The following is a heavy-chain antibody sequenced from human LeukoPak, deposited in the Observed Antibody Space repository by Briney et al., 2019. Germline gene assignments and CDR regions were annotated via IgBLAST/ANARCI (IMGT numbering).Heavy chain of an antibody. CDR1: VCTFTIYA. Sequence: SVTVSCTSSVCTFTIYAISWVRQAPGPGLEWMGGVIPIFGTANYAQKFQGRLTITTDESTSTAYMELSSLRSEDTAVYYCARDQGKSTVYDSSGYYLDYWGQGTLVTVSS. J-gene: IGHJ4*02. D-gene: IGHD3-22*01. V-gene: IGHV1-69*05. CDR2: VIPIFGTA. CDR3: ARDQGKSTVYDSSGYYLDY.